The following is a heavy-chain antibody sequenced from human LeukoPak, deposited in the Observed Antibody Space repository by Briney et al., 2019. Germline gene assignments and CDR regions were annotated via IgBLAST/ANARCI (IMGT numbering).Heavy chain of an antibody. V-gene: IGHV1-69*13. CDR3: AIYERWYFDY. J-gene: IGHJ4*02. D-gene: IGHD5/OR15-5a*01. CDR2: IIPIFGTA. Sequence: GASVKVSCKASGYTFTSYDFNWVRQAPGQGLEWMGGIIPIFGTANYAQKFQGRLTITADESTSTAYMELSSLRSEDTAVYYCAIYERWYFDYGGQGTLVTVSS. CDR1: GYTFTSYD.